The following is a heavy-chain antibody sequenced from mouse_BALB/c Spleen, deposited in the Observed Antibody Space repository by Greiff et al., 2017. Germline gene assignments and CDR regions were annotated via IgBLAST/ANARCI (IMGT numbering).Heavy chain of an antibody. J-gene: IGHJ2*01. Sequence: DVQLQESGPGLVKPSQSLSLTCTVTGYSITSDYAWNWIRQFPGNKLEWMGYISYSGSTSYNPSLKSRISITRDTSKNQFFLQLNSVTTEDTATYYCARFDYMITTGYYFDYWGQGTTLTVSS. CDR1: GYSITSDYA. CDR3: ARFDYMITTGYYFDY. V-gene: IGHV3-2*02. CDR2: ISYSGST. D-gene: IGHD2-4*01.